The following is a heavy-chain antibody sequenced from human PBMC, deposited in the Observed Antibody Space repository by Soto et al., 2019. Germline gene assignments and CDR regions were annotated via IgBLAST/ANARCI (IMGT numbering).Heavy chain of an antibody. CDR3: ARDIFPDRYYYGMDV. Sequence: GGSLRLSCAASGFTFSSYGMHWVRQAPGKGLEWVAVIWYDGSNKYYADSVKGRFTISRDNSKNTLYLQMNSLRAEDTAVFYCARDIFPDRYYYGMDVWGQGTTVTVSS. V-gene: IGHV3-33*01. J-gene: IGHJ6*02. CDR1: GFTFSSYG. CDR2: IWYDGSNK. D-gene: IGHD3-3*02.